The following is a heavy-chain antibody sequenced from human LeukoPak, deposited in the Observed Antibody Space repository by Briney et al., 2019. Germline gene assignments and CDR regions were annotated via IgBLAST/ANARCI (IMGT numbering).Heavy chain of an antibody. CDR2: VSAYNDNT. CDR1: GYTFTSYG. CDR3: ARSATNRDISASGSDYYYYGMDV. Sequence: ASVNVSCKASGYTFTSYGITWVRQAPGQGLEWMGWVSAYNDNTNYAQKLQGRVTMTTDTSTSTAYMELRSLRSDDTAVYYCARSATNRDISASGSDYYYYGMDVWGQGTTVTVSS. D-gene: IGHD3-10*01. V-gene: IGHV1-18*01. J-gene: IGHJ6*02.